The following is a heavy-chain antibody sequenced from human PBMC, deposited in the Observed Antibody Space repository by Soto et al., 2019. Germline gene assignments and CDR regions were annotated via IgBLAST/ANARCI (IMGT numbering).Heavy chain of an antibody. CDR2: IYYSGST. Sequence: QVQLQESGPGLVKPSETLSLTCTVSGGSISSYYWSWIRQPPGKGLEWIGYIYYSGSTNYNPSLKSRVTISVDTSKNQFSLKLSSVTAADTAVYYCARGTGQIGYWGQGTLVTVSS. J-gene: IGHJ4*02. D-gene: IGHD2-2*01. V-gene: IGHV4-59*01. CDR3: ARGTGQIGY. CDR1: GGSISSYY.